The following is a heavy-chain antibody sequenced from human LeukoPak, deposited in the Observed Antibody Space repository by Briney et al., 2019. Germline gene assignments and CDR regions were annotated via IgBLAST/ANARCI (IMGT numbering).Heavy chain of an antibody. CDR2: ISGSGGST. Sequence: PGGSLRLSCAASGFTFSSYAMSWVRQAPGKGLEWVSAISGSGGSTYYADSVKGRFTISRDNSKNTLYLQMNSLRAEDTAVYYCARKLKVDYYDSSGSDLAGIDYWGQGTLVTVSS. CDR3: ARKLKVDYYDSSGSDLAGIDY. V-gene: IGHV3-23*01. J-gene: IGHJ4*02. D-gene: IGHD3-22*01. CDR1: GFTFSSYA.